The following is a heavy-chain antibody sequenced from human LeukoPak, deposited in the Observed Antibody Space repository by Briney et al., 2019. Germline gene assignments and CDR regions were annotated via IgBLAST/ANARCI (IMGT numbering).Heavy chain of an antibody. V-gene: IGHV3-21*01. Sequence: GGSLRLSCAASGFAFSTSNMNWIRQTPGKGLEWVSSISSGSTYIYYADSLKGRFTVSRDNAKSSLSLQMNSLRVEDTAMYYCARVGRYCSGGSCYPNWFDPWGQGTLVTVSS. J-gene: IGHJ5*02. CDR3: ARVGRYCSGGSCYPNWFDP. CDR2: ISSGSTYI. CDR1: GFAFSTSN. D-gene: IGHD2-15*01.